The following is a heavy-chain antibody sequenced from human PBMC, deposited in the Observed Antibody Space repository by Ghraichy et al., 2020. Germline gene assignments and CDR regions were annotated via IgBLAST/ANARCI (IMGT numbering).Heavy chain of an antibody. CDR2: ISYDGSNK. V-gene: IGHV3-30*04. CDR3: ARRPYSSSSAPMDY. D-gene: IGHD6-6*01. J-gene: IGHJ4*02. Sequence: SCAASGFTFSSYAMHWVRQAPGKGLEWVAVISYDGSNKYYADSVKGRFTISRDNSKNTLYLQMNSLRAEDTAVYYCARRPYSSSSAPMDYWGQGTLVTVSS. CDR1: GFTFSSYA.